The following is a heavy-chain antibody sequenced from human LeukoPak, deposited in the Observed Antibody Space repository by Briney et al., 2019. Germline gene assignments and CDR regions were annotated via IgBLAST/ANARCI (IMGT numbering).Heavy chain of an antibody. Sequence: SETLSLTCTVSGYSISSGYYWGWIRQPPGKGLEWIGSNYHSGSTYYNPSLKSRVTISVDTSKNQFSLKLSSVTAADTAVYYCARASSVLFDPWGQGTLVTVFS. CDR2: NYHSGST. V-gene: IGHV4-38-2*02. J-gene: IGHJ5*02. CDR3: ARASSVLFDP. D-gene: IGHD6-6*01. CDR1: GYSISSGYY.